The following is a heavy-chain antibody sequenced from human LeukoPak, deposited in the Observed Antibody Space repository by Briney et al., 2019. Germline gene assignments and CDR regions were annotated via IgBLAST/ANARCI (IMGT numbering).Heavy chain of an antibody. CDR3: TTGRGTAMAAHYSYYYMDV. CDR2: IRSKANNYAT. V-gene: IGHV3-73*01. Sequence: GSLRLSCAASGFTFSIYGMHWVRQASGKGLEWVGRIRSKANNYATAYAASVKGRFTISRDDSRNTAYLQMNSLKTEDTAVYYCTTGRGTAMAAHYSYYYMDVWGKGTTITVSS. CDR1: GFTFSIYG. D-gene: IGHD5-18*01. J-gene: IGHJ6*03.